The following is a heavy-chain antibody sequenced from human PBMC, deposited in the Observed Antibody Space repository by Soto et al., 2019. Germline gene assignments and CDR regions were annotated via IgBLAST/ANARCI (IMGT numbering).Heavy chain of an antibody. CDR1: GFTVSSDY. J-gene: IGHJ5*02. V-gene: IGHV3-53*01. Sequence: PGGSLRLSCAASGFTVSSDYMSWVRQAPGKGLEWVSVIYTSGSTYYADSVKGRFTFSRDNSKNTLYLQMNSLRAEDTAVYYCARSHSSSWHWFDPWGQGTLVTVSS. CDR3: ARSHSSSWHWFDP. CDR2: IYTSGST. D-gene: IGHD6-13*01.